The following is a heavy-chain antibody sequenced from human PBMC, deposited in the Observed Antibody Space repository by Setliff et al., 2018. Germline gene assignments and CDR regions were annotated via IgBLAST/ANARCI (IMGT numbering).Heavy chain of an antibody. CDR2: INPHGSEK. J-gene: IGHJ5*02. CDR1: GLSYTNDW. D-gene: IGHD3-3*01. CDR3: ARDVYDFRTGRGDP. V-gene: IGHV3-7*01. Sequence: GGSLRLSCTASGLSYTNDWVSWVRQAPGKGLEWLASINPHGSEKYYADSVKGRFTISRDNAKNSLSLQMTSLSAEDTAVYYCARDVYDFRTGRGDPWGQGTRVTVSS.